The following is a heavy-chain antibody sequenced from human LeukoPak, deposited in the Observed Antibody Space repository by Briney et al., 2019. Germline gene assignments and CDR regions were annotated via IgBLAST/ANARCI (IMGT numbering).Heavy chain of an antibody. Sequence: GGSLRLSCAASGFTFSSHDMNWVRQAPGKGLEWISFISSTGSAKYYSDSVKGRFTISRDNAKYSLYLQLTGLRAEDTAVYYCARQMVVTATLDYWGQGTLVTVSS. D-gene: IGHD2-15*01. J-gene: IGHJ4*02. CDR1: GFTFSSHD. V-gene: IGHV3-48*03. CDR3: ARQMVVTATLDY. CDR2: ISSTGSAK.